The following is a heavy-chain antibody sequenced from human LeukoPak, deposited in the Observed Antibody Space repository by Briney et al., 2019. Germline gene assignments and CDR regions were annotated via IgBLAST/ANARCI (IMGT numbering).Heavy chain of an antibody. V-gene: IGHV1-8*01. CDR1: GYTFTSYD. CDR3: ARDRGRCSSTSCETPLFDY. D-gene: IGHD2-2*01. CDR2: MNPNTGNT. Sequence: GASVKVSCKASGYTFTSYDINWVRQATGQGLEWIGYMNPNTGNTVYAQNFQGRVTMTRDTSISTAYMELSSLTSEDTAVYYCARDRGRCSSTSCETPLFDYWGQGTLVTVSS. J-gene: IGHJ4*02.